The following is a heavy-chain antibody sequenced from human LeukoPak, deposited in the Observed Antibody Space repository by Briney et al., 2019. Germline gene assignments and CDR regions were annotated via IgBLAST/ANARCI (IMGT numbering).Heavy chain of an antibody. Sequence: SQTLSLTCTVSGGSISSGDYYWSWIRQPPGKGLEWIGYTYYSGSTYYNPSLKSRVTISVDTSKNQFSLKLSSVTAADTAVYYCARGASRGSHAFDIWGQGTMVTVSS. CDR1: GGSISSGDYY. CDR2: TYYSGST. J-gene: IGHJ3*02. CDR3: ARGASRGSHAFDI. V-gene: IGHV4-30-4*08. D-gene: IGHD3-16*01.